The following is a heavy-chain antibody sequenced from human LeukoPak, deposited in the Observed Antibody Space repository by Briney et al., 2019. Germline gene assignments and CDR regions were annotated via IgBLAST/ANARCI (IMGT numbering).Heavy chain of an antibody. J-gene: IGHJ5*02. CDR3: ARMVRGVKNWFDP. Sequence: SETLSLTCTVSGGSISSYYWSWIRQPPGKGLEWIGYIYYRGSTNYNPSLKSRVTISVDTSKNQFSLKLSSVTAADTAVYYCARMVRGVKNWFDPWGQGTLVTVSS. CDR2: IYYRGST. D-gene: IGHD3-10*01. V-gene: IGHV4-59*01. CDR1: GGSISSYY.